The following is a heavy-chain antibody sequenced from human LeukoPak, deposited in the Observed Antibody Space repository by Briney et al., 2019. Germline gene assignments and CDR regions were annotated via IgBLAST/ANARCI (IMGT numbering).Heavy chain of an antibody. CDR1: GFTFDDYT. CDR2: ISWNSGSI. D-gene: IGHD1-26*01. V-gene: IGHV3-9*01. J-gene: IGHJ3*02. CDR3: AKDGPEWELTSAFDI. Sequence: GRSLRLSCAASGFTFDDYTMHWVRQAPGKGLEWVSGISWNSGSIGYADSVKGRFTISRDNAKNSLYLQMNSLRAEDTALYYCAKDGPEWELTSAFDIWGQGTMVTVSS.